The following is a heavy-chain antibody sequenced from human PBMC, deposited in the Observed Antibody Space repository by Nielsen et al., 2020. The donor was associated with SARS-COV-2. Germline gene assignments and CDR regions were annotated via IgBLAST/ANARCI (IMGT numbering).Heavy chain of an antibody. CDR3: AESVYYYGSGSFLMDV. Sequence: ASVKVSCKASGYTFISYGISWVRQAPGQGLEWMGWISVYNGNTNYAQKLQGRVTMTTDTSTSTAYMELRSLRSDDTAVYYCAESVYYYGSGSFLMDVWGQGTTVTVSS. CDR2: ISVYNGNT. J-gene: IGHJ6*02. CDR1: GYTFISYG. D-gene: IGHD3-10*01. V-gene: IGHV1-18*01.